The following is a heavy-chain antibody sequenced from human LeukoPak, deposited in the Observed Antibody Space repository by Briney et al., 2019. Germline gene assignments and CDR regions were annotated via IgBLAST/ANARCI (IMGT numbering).Heavy chain of an antibody. V-gene: IGHV4-30-4*01. CDR2: IYYSEST. J-gene: IGHJ4*02. D-gene: IGHD2-21*02. CDR1: GGSISSSDYY. CDR3: ARWGAYCGGDCYLDY. Sequence: PSQTLSLTCTVPGGSISSSDYYWSWIRQPPGKGLEWIGYIYYSESTYYNPSLKSRVTISLDMSKNQFSLKLSSVTAADTAVYYCARWGAYCGGDCYLDYWGQGTLVTVSS.